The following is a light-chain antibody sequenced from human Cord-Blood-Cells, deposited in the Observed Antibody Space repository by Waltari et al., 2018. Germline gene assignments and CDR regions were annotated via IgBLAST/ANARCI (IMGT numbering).Light chain of an antibody. CDR3: YSAADNNLV. J-gene: IGLJ2*01. V-gene: IGLV3-27*01. CDR2: KDR. CDR1: VLAKQY. Sequence: SYELTQPSSVSVSPGQTARNTGSGDVLAKQYARGFQQKPGQAPVLVIYKDRERPSGVPDRFSGSSSGTTVTLTISGAQVEDEADYYCYSAADNNLVFGGGTKLTVL.